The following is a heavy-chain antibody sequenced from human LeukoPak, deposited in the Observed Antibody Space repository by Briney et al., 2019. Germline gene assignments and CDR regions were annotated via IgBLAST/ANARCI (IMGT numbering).Heavy chain of an antibody. CDR2: IRADAVTT. CDR3: VKDDGWVQYAN. J-gene: IGHJ4*02. CDR1: GFIFSHHG. Sequence: GGSLRLSCATSGFIFSHHGMNWVRQAPGKGLAWVSGIRADAVTTYYADSVKGRFIISRDNSKNTVYLQMNSLSAEDAAVYYCVKDDGWVQYANWGQGTLVTVSS. D-gene: IGHD5-24*01. V-gene: IGHV3-23*01.